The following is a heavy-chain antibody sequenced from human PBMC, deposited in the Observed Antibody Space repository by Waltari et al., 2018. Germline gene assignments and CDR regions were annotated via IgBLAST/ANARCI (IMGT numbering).Heavy chain of an antibody. V-gene: IGHV3-53*04. Sequence: EVQLVESGGGLVQPGGSLRLSCAASGFTVSRNSMTWVRQAPGKGLEWVSVIYSGGSTYYADSVKGRFTISRHNSKNPLYLQMNSLRAEDTAVYYCARLWQQLSTLDYWGQGTLVTVSS. CDR1: GFTVSRNS. CDR3: ARLWQQLSTLDY. CDR2: IYSGGST. J-gene: IGHJ4*02. D-gene: IGHD6-13*01.